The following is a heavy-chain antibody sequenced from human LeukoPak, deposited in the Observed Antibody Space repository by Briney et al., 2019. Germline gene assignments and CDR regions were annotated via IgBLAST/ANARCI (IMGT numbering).Heavy chain of an antibody. Sequence: SETLSLTCTVSGGSISSYYWSWIRQPPGKGLEWIGYIYYSGSTNYNPSLKSRVTISVDTSKNQFSLKLSSVTAADTAVYYCARYGYGLSSWWTNDAFDIWGQGTMVTVSS. D-gene: IGHD6-13*01. CDR2: IYYSGST. CDR3: ARYGYGLSSWWTNDAFDI. V-gene: IGHV4-59*01. CDR1: GGSISSYY. J-gene: IGHJ3*02.